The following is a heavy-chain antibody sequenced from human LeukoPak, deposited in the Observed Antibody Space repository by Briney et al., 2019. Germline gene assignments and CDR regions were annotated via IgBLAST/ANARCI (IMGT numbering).Heavy chain of an antibody. J-gene: IGHJ4*02. CDR3: AKAKRNSDYLFDY. CDR1: GFTFDDYV. V-gene: IGHV3-9*01. D-gene: IGHD5-12*01. Sequence: PGGSLRLSCAASGFTFDDYVMHWVRQAPGKGLEWVSSIGWNKDKILYADSLKGRFIISRDNARRSLFLQMDSLRAEDTAFYYCAKAKRNSDYLFDYWGQGTLVAVSS. CDR2: IGWNKDKI.